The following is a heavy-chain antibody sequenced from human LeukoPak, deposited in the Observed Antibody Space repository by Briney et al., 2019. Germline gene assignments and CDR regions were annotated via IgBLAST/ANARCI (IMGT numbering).Heavy chain of an antibody. V-gene: IGHV3-23*01. CDR1: GFTFSSYA. J-gene: IGHJ6*02. CDR3: AKDMGYFTGMDV. Sequence: GGSLRLSCAASGFTFSSYAMSWVRQAPGKGLEWVSVIRGSGGSTYYADSVRGRFTISRDNSKNTLYLQMNSLRAEDTAVYYCAKDMGYFTGMDVWGQGTTVTVSS. D-gene: IGHD2-8*01. CDR2: IRGSGGST.